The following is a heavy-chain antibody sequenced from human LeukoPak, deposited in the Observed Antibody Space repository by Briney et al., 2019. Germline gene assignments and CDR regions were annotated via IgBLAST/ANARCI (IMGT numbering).Heavy chain of an antibody. CDR2: IYSFGST. CDR3: ATCRAQLWCEY. CDR1: GLTVSSSY. V-gene: IGHV3-53*01. J-gene: IGHJ4*02. Sequence: QPGGSLRLSCAASGLTVSSSYMTWVRQAPGKGLEWVSVIYSFGSTYYADSVKGRFTISRDSSKNTLYLQMDSLRAEDTAIYYCATCRAQLWCEYWGQGTLVTVSS. D-gene: IGHD4/OR15-4a*01.